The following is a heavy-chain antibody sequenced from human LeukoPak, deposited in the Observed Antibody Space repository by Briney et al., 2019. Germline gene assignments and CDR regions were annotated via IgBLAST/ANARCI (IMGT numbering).Heavy chain of an antibody. Sequence: GGSLRLSCAVSGFTFSSYSMNWVRQAPGKGLEWVSSISSSSSYIYYADSVKGRFTISRDNAKNSLYLQMNSLRAEDTAVYYCARCSSGWYNAFDIWGQGTMVTVSS. J-gene: IGHJ3*02. CDR1: GFTFSSYS. CDR2: ISSSSSYI. V-gene: IGHV3-21*01. CDR3: ARCSSGWYNAFDI. D-gene: IGHD6-19*01.